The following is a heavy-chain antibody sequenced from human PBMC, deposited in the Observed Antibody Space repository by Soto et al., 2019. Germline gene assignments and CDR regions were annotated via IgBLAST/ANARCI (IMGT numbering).Heavy chain of an antibody. CDR2: ISSGSTTI. V-gene: IGHV3-48*02. J-gene: IGHJ6*02. Sequence: PGGSLRLSCAASGFTFSSYSMNWVRQAPGKGLGWVSYISSGSTTIYYADSVKGRFTISRDNAKNSLYLQMNSLRDEDTAVYYCARDGYSSSSYSYYYYGMDVWGQGTTVTVSS. CDR1: GFTFSSYS. D-gene: IGHD6-6*01. CDR3: ARDGYSSSSYSYYYYGMDV.